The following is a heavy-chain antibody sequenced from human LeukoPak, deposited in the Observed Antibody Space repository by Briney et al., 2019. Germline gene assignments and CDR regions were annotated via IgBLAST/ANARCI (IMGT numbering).Heavy chain of an antibody. Sequence: GGSLRLPCAASGFTFSSYAMSWVRQAPGKGLEWVSAISGSGGSTYYADSVKGRFTISRDNSKNTLYLQMNSLRAEDTAVYYCASPPRTMVVINFFDYWGQGTLVTVSS. V-gene: IGHV3-23*01. CDR1: GFTFSSYA. J-gene: IGHJ4*02. D-gene: IGHD4-23*01. CDR3: ASPPRTMVVINFFDY. CDR2: ISGSGGST.